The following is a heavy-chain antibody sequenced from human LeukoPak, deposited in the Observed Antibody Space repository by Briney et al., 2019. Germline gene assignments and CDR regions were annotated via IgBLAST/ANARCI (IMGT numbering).Heavy chain of an antibody. J-gene: IGHJ4*02. D-gene: IGHD4-23*01. CDR2: ISGSGGST. Sequence: GGSLRLSCAASGFTFSSYGMHWVRQAPGKGLEWVSAISGSGGSTYYADSVKGRFTISRDNSKSTLYLQMNSLRAEDTAVYYCAKDADYGGNSGHYWGQGTLVTVSS. CDR3: AKDADYGGNSGHY. CDR1: GFTFSSYG. V-gene: IGHV3-23*01.